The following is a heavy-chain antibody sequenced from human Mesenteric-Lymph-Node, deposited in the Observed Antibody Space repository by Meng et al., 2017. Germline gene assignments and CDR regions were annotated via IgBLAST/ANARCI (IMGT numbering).Heavy chain of an antibody. CDR3: AREGEYYYYSFDY. D-gene: IGHD3-16*01. CDR2: INPNSGGT. J-gene: IGHJ4*02. V-gene: IGHV1-2*06. CDR1: GYNLPGYY. Sequence: VPSGADVKNAGASVTVPCKASGYNLPGYYMHWVRQAPGQGIEWMGRINPNSGGTNYAQKFQGRVTMTRDTSISTAYMELSRLRSDDTAVYYCAREGEYYYYSFDYWGQRTLVTVSS.